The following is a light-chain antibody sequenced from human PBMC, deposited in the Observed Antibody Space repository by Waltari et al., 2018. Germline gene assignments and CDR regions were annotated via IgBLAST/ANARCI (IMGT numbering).Light chain of an antibody. V-gene: IGKV1-5*03. CDR3: QRYNSYPIT. J-gene: IGKJ3*01. CDR1: QSSVGW. CDR2: EAT. Sequence: DIQMTQSPSTLSASWGDRVTITCRASQSSVGWLAWYQQKPGKAPKLLIYEATSLESGVPSRFSASGSGTEFTLTISSLQPDDFATYYCQRYNSYPITFGPGTKVDI.